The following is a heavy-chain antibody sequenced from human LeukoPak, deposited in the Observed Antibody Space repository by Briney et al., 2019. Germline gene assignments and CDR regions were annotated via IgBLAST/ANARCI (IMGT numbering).Heavy chain of an antibody. Sequence: ASVKVSCKASGYTFTGYYMHWVRQAPGQGLEWMGWINPNSGGTNYAQKFQGRVTMTRDTSISTAYMELSRLRSDDTAVYYCLIAAAGFGPGVYFDYWGQGTLVTVSS. CDR2: INPNSGGT. CDR1: GYTFTGYY. V-gene: IGHV1-2*02. J-gene: IGHJ4*02. D-gene: IGHD6-13*01. CDR3: LIAAAGFGPGVYFDY.